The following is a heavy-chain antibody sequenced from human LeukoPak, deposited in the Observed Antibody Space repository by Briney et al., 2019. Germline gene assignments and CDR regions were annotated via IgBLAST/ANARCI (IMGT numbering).Heavy chain of an antibody. CDR2: ISVNNGGT. V-gene: IGHV1-18*01. J-gene: IGHJ1*01. D-gene: IGHD2-2*01. CDR3: APATQPRGYFLH. CDR1: GYTFTTYS. Sequence: ASVKVSCKASGYTFTTYSLAWVRQAPGQSLEWMGWISVNNGGTNYAQSFQDRVTLTRDTSTNTAYLELRSLRSDDTAIIYCAPATQPRGYFLHWGQGTLVTVSS.